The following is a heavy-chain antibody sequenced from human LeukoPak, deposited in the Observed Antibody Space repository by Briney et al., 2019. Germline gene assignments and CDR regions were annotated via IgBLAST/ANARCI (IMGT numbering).Heavy chain of an antibody. CDR1: GFSFDDYG. Sequence: GGSLRLSCAASGFSFDDYGMSWVRQVPGEGLEWVSGISGKGDRKDYADSVKGRFTISRDNANNTLYLQLKRLRAEDTAFYYCATVGGNYWGQGTLVTVSS. D-gene: IGHD3-16*01. V-gene: IGHV3-20*04. J-gene: IGHJ4*02. CDR2: ISGKGDRK. CDR3: ATVGGNY.